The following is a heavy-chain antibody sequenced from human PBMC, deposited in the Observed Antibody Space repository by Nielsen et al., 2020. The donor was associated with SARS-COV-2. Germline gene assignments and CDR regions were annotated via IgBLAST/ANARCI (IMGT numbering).Heavy chain of an antibody. CDR2: IKQDGSEK. J-gene: IGHJ5*02. Sequence: GESLKISCAASGFTFSSYWMSWVRRAPGKGLEWVANIKQDGSEKYYVDSVKGRFTISRDNAKNSLYLQMNSLRAEDTAVYYCARGPLTIAVSTANWFDPWGQGTLVTVSS. CDR3: ARGPLTIAVSTANWFDP. CDR1: GFTFSSYW. V-gene: IGHV3-7*05. D-gene: IGHD2-15*01.